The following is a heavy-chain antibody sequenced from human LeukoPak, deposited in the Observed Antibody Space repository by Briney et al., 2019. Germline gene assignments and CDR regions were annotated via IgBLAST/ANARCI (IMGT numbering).Heavy chain of an antibody. CDR3: ARDVNGYNYFMIFDY. J-gene: IGHJ4*02. CDR1: GFTFSSYW. CDR2: IKQDGSEK. D-gene: IGHD5-24*01. Sequence: GGSLRLSCAASGFTFSSYWMSWVRQAPGKGLEWVANIKQDGSEKYYVDSVKGRFTISRDNAKNSLYLQMNSLRAEDTAVYYCARDVNGYNYFMIFDYWGQGTLVTVSS. V-gene: IGHV3-7*01.